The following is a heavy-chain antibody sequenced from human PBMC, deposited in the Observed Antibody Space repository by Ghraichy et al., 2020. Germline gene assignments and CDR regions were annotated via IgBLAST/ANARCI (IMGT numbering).Heavy chain of an antibody. V-gene: IGHV3-30*18. J-gene: IGHJ4*02. CDR1: GITLSSHG. CDR3: AKEWGYSGSSYQSYLDS. CDR2: SSHDGSAK. Sequence: GGSLRLSCAASGITLSSHGMHWVRQAPGKGLEWVAVSSHDGSAKYYADSLKGRFTISRDNSKNTLYLQMNSLRTEDTAVYYCAKEWGYSGSSYQSYLDSWGQGTLVTVSS. D-gene: IGHD1-26*01.